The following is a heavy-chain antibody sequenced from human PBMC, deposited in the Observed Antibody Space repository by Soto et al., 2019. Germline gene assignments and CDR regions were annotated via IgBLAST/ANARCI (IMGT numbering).Heavy chain of an antibody. D-gene: IGHD5-12*01. V-gene: IGHV3-21*01. Sequence: GGSLKLSCAAPGFIFSSYSMNWVRQAPGKGLEWISSMSSRSDYIYYADSLKGRFTISRDNAKNSLYLQMNSLRADDTAVYYCAREVDFGFDYWGQGTPVTVSS. CDR3: AREVDFGFDY. CDR2: MSSRSDYI. J-gene: IGHJ4*02. CDR1: GFIFSSYS.